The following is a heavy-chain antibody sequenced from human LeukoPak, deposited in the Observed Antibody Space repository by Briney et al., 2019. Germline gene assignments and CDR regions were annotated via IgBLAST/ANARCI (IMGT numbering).Heavy chain of an antibody. J-gene: IGHJ4*02. CDR3: ARDRDRLDY. CDR2: MYYSGTS. D-gene: IGHD3-22*01. CDR1: GASVSSGSYY. V-gene: IGHV4-61*01. Sequence: SETLSLTCTVSGASVSSGSYYWSWIRQPPGKGLEWIGYMYYSGTSNYNPSLKSRVTISVDTSKNQFSLKLSSLTAADTAVYYCARDRDRLDYWGQGTLVTVSS.